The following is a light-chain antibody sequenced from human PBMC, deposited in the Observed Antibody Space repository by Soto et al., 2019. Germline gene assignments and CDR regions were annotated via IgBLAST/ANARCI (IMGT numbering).Light chain of an antibody. CDR3: QQSYSKWT. V-gene: IGKV1-39*01. J-gene: IGKJ1*01. CDR2: AAS. Sequence: DIQMTQSPSSLSASVGDRVTITCRAKESVSSYVNWYQQKPRKAPKLLIYAASSLQSGVPARFTRSGSVTYFTLTISGLQPDDFAAYYCQQSYSKWTFGKGTKVEIK. CDR1: ESVSSY.